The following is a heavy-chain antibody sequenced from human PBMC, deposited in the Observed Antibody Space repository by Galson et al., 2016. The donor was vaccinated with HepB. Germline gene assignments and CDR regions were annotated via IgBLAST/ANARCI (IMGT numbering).Heavy chain of an antibody. CDR2: ISPDGGYT. CDR3: VASLGV. Sequence: SLRLSCAVSGFTFSGHWMHWVRQAPGKGLLWVSEISPDGGYTNYADSVRGRFTISRDNAKSTLYLQMNGLRVEDTALYYCVASLGVWGQGVLVTVSS. J-gene: IGHJ4*02. V-gene: IGHV3-74*01. CDR1: GFTFSGHW. D-gene: IGHD6-6*01.